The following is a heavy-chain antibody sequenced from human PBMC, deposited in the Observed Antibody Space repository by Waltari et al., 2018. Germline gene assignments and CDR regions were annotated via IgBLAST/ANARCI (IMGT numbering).Heavy chain of an antibody. Sequence: QVQLAQSGAEVKSPGSSVTISGQASGLSIRGYTSSWVRQAPGQGLEWMGGFIPLTGSQIYTQKFQGRLTITADGSTRTTVMELRNLKYEDTAVYFCARGYRYDSSQRFYLDHWGQGTPVIVS. D-gene: IGHD3-16*02. J-gene: IGHJ4*02. CDR2: FIPLTGSQ. V-gene: IGHV1-69*12. CDR3: ARGYRYDSSQRFYLDH. CDR1: GLSIRGYT.